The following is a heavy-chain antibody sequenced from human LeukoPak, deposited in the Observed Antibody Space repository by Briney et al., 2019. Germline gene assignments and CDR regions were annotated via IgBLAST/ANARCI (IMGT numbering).Heavy chain of an antibody. Sequence: PGGSLRLSCAASGFTFRGYYMSWIRRAPGRGVEWVSYISSSGSTIYYADSVKGRFTISRDNAKNSLYLQMNSLRAEDTAVYYCARGRTGYSSSCLDYWGQGTLVTVSS. D-gene: IGHD6-13*01. CDR3: ARGRTGYSSSCLDY. CDR1: GFTFRGYY. V-gene: IGHV3-11*01. J-gene: IGHJ4*02. CDR2: ISSSGSTI.